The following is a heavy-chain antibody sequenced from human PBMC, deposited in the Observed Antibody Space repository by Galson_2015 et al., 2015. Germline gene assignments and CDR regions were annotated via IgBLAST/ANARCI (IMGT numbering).Heavy chain of an antibody. CDR1: GFIFGTYA. CDR3: AKDRFTPLGLTQYYYVMDV. D-gene: IGHD1-14*01. Sequence: SLRLSCAASGFIFGTYAMTWVRQAPGKGLEWVSTISRRGGRTYYPDSVKGRFTISRDNSNNTVYLQINRLRDEDTAVYYCAKDRFTPLGLTQYYYVMDVWGQGTTVTVSS. J-gene: IGHJ6*02. CDR2: ISRRGGRT. V-gene: IGHV3-23*01.